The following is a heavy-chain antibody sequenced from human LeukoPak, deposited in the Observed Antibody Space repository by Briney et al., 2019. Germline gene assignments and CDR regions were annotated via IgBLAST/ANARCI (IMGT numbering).Heavy chain of an antibody. Sequence: SETLSLTCTVSGGSISGGGYYWSWIRQHPGKGLEWIGYIYYSGSTYYNPSLKSRVTISVDTSKNQFSLKLSSVTAADTAVYYCARGGIAAAYFQHWGQGTLVTVSS. D-gene: IGHD6-13*01. V-gene: IGHV4-31*03. CDR2: IYYSGST. CDR1: GGSISGGGYY. J-gene: IGHJ1*01. CDR3: ARGGIAAAYFQH.